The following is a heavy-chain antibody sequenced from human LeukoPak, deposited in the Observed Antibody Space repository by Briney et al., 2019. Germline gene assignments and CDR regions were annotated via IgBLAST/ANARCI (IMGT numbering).Heavy chain of an antibody. CDR3: ARDWIFDY. D-gene: IGHD1-1*01. Sequence: PGGSLRLSCAASGFTVSSNYMSWVRQAPGKGLEWVAVISYDGSNKYYADSVKGRFTISRDNSKNTLYLQMNSLRAEDTAVYYCARDWIFDYWGQGTLVTVSS. J-gene: IGHJ4*02. CDR1: GFTVSSNY. CDR2: ISYDGSNK. V-gene: IGHV3-30*03.